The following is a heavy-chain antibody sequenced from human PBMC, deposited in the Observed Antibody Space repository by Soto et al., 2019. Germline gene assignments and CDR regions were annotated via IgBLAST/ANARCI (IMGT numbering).Heavy chain of an antibody. J-gene: IGHJ6*02. CDR1: GYSFSDYH. D-gene: IGHD2-8*01. Sequence: ASVKVSCKASGYSFSDYHIHWVRQAPGQGLEWLGRINPKSGGTSSAQKFQGWVTMTRDTSISTAYMELTRLRSDDTAVYFCARGHSTDCSNGVCSFFYNHEMDVWGQGTTVTVS. V-gene: IGHV1-2*04. CDR2: INPKSGGT. CDR3: ARGHSTDCSNGVCSFFYNHEMDV.